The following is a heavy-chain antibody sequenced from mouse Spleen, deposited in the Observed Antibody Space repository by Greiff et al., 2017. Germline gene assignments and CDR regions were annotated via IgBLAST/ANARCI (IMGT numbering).Heavy chain of an antibody. CDR3: ARGTGFWYFDV. V-gene: IGHV5-17*01. CDR2: ISSGSSTI. Sequence: EVKLMESGGGLVKPGGSLKLSCAASGFTFSDYGMHWVRQAPEKGLEWVAYISSGSSTIYYADTVKGRFTISRDNAKNTLFLQMTSLRSEDTAMYYCARGTGFWYFDVWGTGTTVTVSS. J-gene: IGHJ1*03. CDR1: GFTFSDYG.